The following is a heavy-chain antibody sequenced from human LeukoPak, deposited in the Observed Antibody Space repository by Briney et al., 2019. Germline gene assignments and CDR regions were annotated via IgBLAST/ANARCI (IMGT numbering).Heavy chain of an antibody. D-gene: IGHD3-16*01. V-gene: IGHV3-23*01. J-gene: IGHJ4*02. CDR1: GFTFSTSA. CDR3: AKDPRRVARNPLGDDY. Sequence: PGGSLRLSCAASGFTFSTSAMNWVRQAPGKGLEWVSAISTSGASTYYADSVKGRFSISRDNSRNTLYLQMNSLRAEDTAVYYCAKDPRRVARNPLGDDYWGQGTLVTVSS. CDR2: ISTSGAST.